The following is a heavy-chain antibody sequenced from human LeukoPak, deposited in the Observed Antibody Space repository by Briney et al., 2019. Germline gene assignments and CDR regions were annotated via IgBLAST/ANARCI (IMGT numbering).Heavy chain of an antibody. V-gene: IGHV4-39*01. CDR3: ARHSSLRTFDY. J-gene: IGHJ4*02. CDR1: GGSISSSSYY. CDR2: MYYSGST. Sequence: SETLSLTCAVSGGSISSSSYYWGWIRQPPGKGLEWIGSMYYSGSTYYNPSLKRRVTISVDTSKNQFSLKLSSVTAADTALYYCARHSSLRTFDYWGQGTLVTVSS. D-gene: IGHD1-1*01.